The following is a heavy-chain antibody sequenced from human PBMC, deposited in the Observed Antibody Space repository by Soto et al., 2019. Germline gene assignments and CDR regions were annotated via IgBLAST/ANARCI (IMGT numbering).Heavy chain of an antibody. CDR2: MNPNSGNT. V-gene: IGHV1-8*01. CDR3: ARGWRDYYGQDAFDI. J-gene: IGHJ3*02. CDR1: GYTFTSYD. Sequence: ASVKVSCKASGYTFTSYDINWVRQATGQGLEWMGWMNPNSGNTGYAQKFQGRVTMTRNTSISTAYMELSSLRSEHTAVYYCARGWRDYYGQDAFDIWGQGTMVTVSS. D-gene: IGHD3-10*01.